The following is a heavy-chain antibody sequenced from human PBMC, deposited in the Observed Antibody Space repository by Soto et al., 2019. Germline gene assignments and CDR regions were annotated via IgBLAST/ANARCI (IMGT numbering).Heavy chain of an antibody. D-gene: IGHD1-7*01. J-gene: IGHJ6*02. CDR1: GFTFSSYA. CDR3: ARGWNCVYYYYGMDV. V-gene: IGHV3-30-3*01. CDR2: ISYDGSNK. Sequence: PGGSLRLSCAASGFTFSSYAMHWVRQAPGKGLEWVAVISYDGSNKYYADSVKGRFTISRDNSKNTLYLQMNSLRAEDTAVYYCARGWNCVYYYYGMDVWGQGTTVTVSS.